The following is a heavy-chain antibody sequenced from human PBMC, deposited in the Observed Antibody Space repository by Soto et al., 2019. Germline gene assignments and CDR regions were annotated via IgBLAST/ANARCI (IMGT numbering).Heavy chain of an antibody. D-gene: IGHD4-17*01. CDR3: ARDQENDYGDYGIWAFDY. J-gene: IGHJ4*02. V-gene: IGHV1-18*01. CDR2: ISAYNGNT. CDR1: GYTFTSYG. Sequence: QVQLVQSGAEVKKPGASVKVSCKASGYTFTSYGISWVRQAPGQGLEWMGWISAYNGNTNYAQKLQGRVTMTTDTATSTAYMELRSLRSDDTAVYYCARDQENDYGDYGIWAFDYWGQGTLVTVSS.